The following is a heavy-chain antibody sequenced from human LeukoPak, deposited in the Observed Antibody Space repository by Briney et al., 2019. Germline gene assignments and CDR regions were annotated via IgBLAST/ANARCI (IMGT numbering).Heavy chain of an antibody. V-gene: IGHV4-59*01. CDR2: IYYSGST. CDR1: GGSISSYY. CDR3: ARVNKIWEYFDY. J-gene: IGHJ4*02. D-gene: IGHD1-26*01. Sequence: SETLSLTCTVSGGSISSYYWSWIRQPPGKGLEYIGYIYYSGSTNYNPSLKSRVTISVDTSKNQFSLKLSSVTAADTAVYFCARVNKIWEYFDYWGRGTLVTVSS.